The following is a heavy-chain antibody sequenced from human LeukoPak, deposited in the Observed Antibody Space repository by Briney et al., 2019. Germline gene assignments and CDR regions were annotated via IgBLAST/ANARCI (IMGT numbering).Heavy chain of an antibody. CDR2: IRGDNGAT. CDR1: GFTFTTYV. CDR3: TRDQATFYI. V-gene: IGHV1-18*01. J-gene: IGHJ3*02. Sequence: GASVKVSRKASGFTFTTYVSWVRQAPGQGLEWMGWIRGDNGATFYAHELRGRLTMTTDTSTSTVYMELRSLKSDDTAIYYCTRDQATFYIWGQGTMVTVTS.